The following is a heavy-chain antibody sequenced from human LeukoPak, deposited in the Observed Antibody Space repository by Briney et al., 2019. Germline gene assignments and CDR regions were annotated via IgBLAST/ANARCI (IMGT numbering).Heavy chain of an antibody. D-gene: IGHD1-1*01. CDR3: ARDPWNDEFPFDY. Sequence: SETLSLTCTVSGGSISSSSYYWGWIRQPPGKGLEWIGSIYYSGSTYYNPSLKSRVTISVDTSKNQFSLKPSSVTAADTAVYYCARDPWNDEFPFDYWGQGTLVTVSS. CDR1: GGSISSSSYY. V-gene: IGHV4-39*07. J-gene: IGHJ4*02. CDR2: IYYSGST.